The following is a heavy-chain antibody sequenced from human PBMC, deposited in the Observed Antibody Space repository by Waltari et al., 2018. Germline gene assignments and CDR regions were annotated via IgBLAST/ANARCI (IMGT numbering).Heavy chain of an antibody. CDR2: MNHDGDS. CDR3: ARPTYGGYNY. Sequence: QLQIQQWGAGLLRPSETLSLTCAVYGGSFRGYYWSWMRQSPGKGLEWIGEMNHDGDSNYNPSLESRVTISVDTSKNQLSLNLTSVTAADTAVYYCARPTYGGYNYWGQGTLVTVSS. D-gene: IGHD5-12*01. V-gene: IGHV4-34*02. J-gene: IGHJ4*02. CDR1: GGSFRGYY.